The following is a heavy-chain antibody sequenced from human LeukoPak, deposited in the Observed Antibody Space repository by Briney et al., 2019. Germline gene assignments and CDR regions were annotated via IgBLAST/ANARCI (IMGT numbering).Heavy chain of an antibody. D-gene: IGHD2-2*01. Sequence: SETLSLTCAVYGGSFSGYYWSWIRQPPGKGLEWIGRIYTSGSTNYNPSLKSRVTMSVDTSKNQFSLKLSSVTAADTAVYYCARDIPLTPAALWRDYYYGMDVWGQGTTVTVSS. CDR3: ARDIPLTPAALWRDYYYGMDV. J-gene: IGHJ6*02. CDR1: GGSFSGYY. V-gene: IGHV4-59*10. CDR2: IYTSGST.